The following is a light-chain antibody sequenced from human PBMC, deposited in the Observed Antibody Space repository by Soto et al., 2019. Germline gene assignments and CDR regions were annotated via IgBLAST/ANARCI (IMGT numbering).Light chain of an antibody. Sequence: EIVLTQSPGTLSLSPGERATLSCRASQSVSSTYLAWYQQKPGQAPRLVLYDVSSRATGIPDRFSGSGSGTDFTLTISRLEPEDFGVYDCQLSGDYPRYTFGQGTNLEI. J-gene: IGKJ2*01. CDR1: QSVSSTY. CDR3: QLSGDYPRYT. V-gene: IGKV3-20*01. CDR2: DVS.